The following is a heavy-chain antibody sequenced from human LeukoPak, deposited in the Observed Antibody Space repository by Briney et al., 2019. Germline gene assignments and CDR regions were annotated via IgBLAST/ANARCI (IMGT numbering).Heavy chain of an antibody. V-gene: IGHV3-7*03. CDR2: IKEDGSEK. D-gene: IGHD3-3*02. CDR1: GFTFTNHW. CDR3: AKSGSSVFWS. J-gene: IGHJ5*02. Sequence: PGGSLRLSCAASGFTFTNHWMSWVRQAPGKGLEWVGNIKEDGSEKYYVDSVKGRFTVSRDNVKNSLFLQMNSLRVDDTAVYYCAKSGSSVFWSWGQGTLVTVSS.